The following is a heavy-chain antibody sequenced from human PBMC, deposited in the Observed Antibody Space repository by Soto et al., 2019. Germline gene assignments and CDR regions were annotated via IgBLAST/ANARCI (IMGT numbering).Heavy chain of an antibody. CDR2: IYYSGST. V-gene: IGHV4-31*03. CDR1: GGSISSGGYY. Sequence: NLSLTCTVSGGSISSGGYYWSWIRQHPGKGLEWIGYIYYSGSTYYNPSLKSRVTISVDTSKNQFSLKLSSVTAADTAVYYFSIMDSSGYYPIVFWCQGILGTGS. D-gene: IGHD3-22*01. J-gene: IGHJ4*02. CDR3: SIMDSSGYYPIVF.